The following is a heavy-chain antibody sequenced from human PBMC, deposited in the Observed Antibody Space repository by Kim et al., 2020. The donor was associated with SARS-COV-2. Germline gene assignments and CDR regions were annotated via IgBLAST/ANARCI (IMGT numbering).Heavy chain of an antibody. CDR2: YSGST. J-gene: IGHJ4*02. V-gene: IGHV4-59*01. Sequence: YSGSTNYHPSPKSRVTISVDTSKNQFSLKLSSVTAADTAVYYCARDTGDYWGQGTLVTVSS. CDR3: ARDTGDY.